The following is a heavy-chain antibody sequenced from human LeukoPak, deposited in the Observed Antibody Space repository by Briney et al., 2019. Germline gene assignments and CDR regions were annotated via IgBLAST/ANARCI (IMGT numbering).Heavy chain of an antibody. CDR2: IYPGDSDT. Sequence: RGESLKISCKSSGYSFSSHWIGWVRQRPGKGLEWIGIIYPGDSDTKYSPSFQGQVTISADKSISTAHLQWSSLKASDSAMYYCARQGWLQYPHYWGQGTLVTVSS. J-gene: IGHJ4*02. D-gene: IGHD5-24*01. V-gene: IGHV5-51*01. CDR1: GYSFSSHW. CDR3: ARQGWLQYPHY.